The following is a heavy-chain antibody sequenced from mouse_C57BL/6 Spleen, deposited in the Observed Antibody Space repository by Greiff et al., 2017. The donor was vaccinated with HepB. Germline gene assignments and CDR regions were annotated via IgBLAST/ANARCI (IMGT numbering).Heavy chain of an antibody. V-gene: IGHV1-22*01. CDR1: GYTFTDYN. CDR3: AAVVATPYAMDY. D-gene: IGHD1-1*01. Sequence: EVQLQQSGPELVKPGASVKMSCKASGYTFTDYNMHWVKQSHGKSLEWIGYINPNNGGTSYNQKFKGKATLTVNKSSSTAYMELRSLTSEDSAVYYCAAVVATPYAMDYWGQGTSVTVSS. J-gene: IGHJ4*01. CDR2: INPNNGGT.